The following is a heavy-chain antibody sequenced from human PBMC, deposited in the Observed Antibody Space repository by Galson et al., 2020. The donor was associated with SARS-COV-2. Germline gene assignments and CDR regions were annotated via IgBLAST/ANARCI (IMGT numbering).Heavy chain of an antibody. CDR1: GFTFSSSA. Sequence: GGSLRLSCAASGFTFSSSAMHWVRQAPGKGLEWVAIISYDGTTIYKSDSVKGRFTISIDISKNILYLQMNRLRPEDTGVYYCARETDDDSSSWYDYWGQGTLVTVSP. J-gene: IGHJ4*02. CDR2: ISYDGTTI. V-gene: IGHV3-30*04. D-gene: IGHD3-22*01. CDR3: ARETDDDSSSWYDY.